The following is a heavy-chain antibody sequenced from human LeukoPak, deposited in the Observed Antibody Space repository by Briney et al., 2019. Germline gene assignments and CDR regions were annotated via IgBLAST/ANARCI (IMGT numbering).Heavy chain of an antibody. CDR3: AKVRGLVVLDY. V-gene: IGHV3-30*18. CDR1: GFTFSSYG. D-gene: IGHD2-2*01. Sequence: GGSQRLSCAASGFTFSSYGMHWVRQAPGKGLEWVAVISYDGSNKYYADSVKGRFTISKDNSKNTLYLQMNSLRAEDTAVYYCAKVRGLVVLDYWGQGTLVTVSS. CDR2: ISYDGSNK. J-gene: IGHJ4*02.